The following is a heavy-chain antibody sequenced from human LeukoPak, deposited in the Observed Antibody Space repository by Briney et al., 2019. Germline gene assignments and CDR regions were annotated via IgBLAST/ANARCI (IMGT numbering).Heavy chain of an antibody. CDR3: ARWWSYCGGDCYFVSDY. V-gene: IGHV1-18*04. J-gene: IGHJ4*02. CDR2: ISAYNGNT. CDR1: GYTFTSYG. D-gene: IGHD2-21*02. Sequence: GASVKVSCKASGYTFTSYGISWVRQAPGQGLEWMGWISAYNGNTNYAQKLHGRVTMTTDTSTSTAYMELRSLRSDDTAVYYCARWWSYCGGDCYFVSDYWGQGTLVTVSS.